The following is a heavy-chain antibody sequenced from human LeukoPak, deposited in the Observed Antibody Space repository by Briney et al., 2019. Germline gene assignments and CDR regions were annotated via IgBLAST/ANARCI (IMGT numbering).Heavy chain of an antibody. CDR3: AKGKVVTGIDY. D-gene: IGHD2-21*02. V-gene: IGHV3-11*01. CDR2: ISSSGSTV. J-gene: IGHJ4*02. CDR1: GFTVSSNY. Sequence: GGSLRLSCAASGFTVSSNYMTWVRQGPGMGLEWVSYISSSGSTVYYADSVKGRFTISRDNAKDSLYLQMNSLRAEDTAVYYCAKGKVVTGIDYWGQGTLVTVSS.